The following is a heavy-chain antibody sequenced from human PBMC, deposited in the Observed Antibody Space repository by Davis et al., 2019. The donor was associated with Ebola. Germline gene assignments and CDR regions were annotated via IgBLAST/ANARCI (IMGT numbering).Heavy chain of an antibody. CDR1: GGSFSGYY. CDR3: ARAPFGWFDP. V-gene: IGHV4-34*01. Sequence: MPSETLSLTCAVYGGSFSGYYWSWIRQPPGKGLEWIGEINHSGSTNYNPSLKSRVTISVDTSKNQFSLKLSSVTAADTAVYYCARAPFGWFDPWGQGTLVTVSS. D-gene: IGHD3-16*01. J-gene: IGHJ5*02. CDR2: INHSGST.